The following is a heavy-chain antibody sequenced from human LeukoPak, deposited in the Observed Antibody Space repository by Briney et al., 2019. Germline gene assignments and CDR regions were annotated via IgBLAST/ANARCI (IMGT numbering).Heavy chain of an antibody. D-gene: IGHD1-26*01. CDR2: ISFSGSTI. Sequence: PGGSLRLSCAASGFTFSDYYLSWIRQAPGKGLEWVSYISFSGSTIFYADSVKGRFTISRDNAKNSLYLQMNSLRAEDTAVYYCARGGSYLSAFDIWGQGTMVTVSS. CDR1: GFTFSDYY. J-gene: IGHJ3*02. V-gene: IGHV3-11*01. CDR3: ARGGSYLSAFDI.